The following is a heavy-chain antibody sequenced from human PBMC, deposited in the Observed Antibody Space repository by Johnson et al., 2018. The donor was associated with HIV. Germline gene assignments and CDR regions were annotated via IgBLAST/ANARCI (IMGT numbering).Heavy chain of an antibody. V-gene: IGHV3-23*04. CDR1: GLAFSSFA. CDR2: ISGSGGST. CDR3: AKPGPRAFDI. D-gene: IGHD2-8*02. J-gene: IGHJ3*02. Sequence: VQLVESGGDLVQPGGSLRLSCAASGLAFSSFAMSWVRQAPGRGLEWVSAISGSGGSTYYADSVKGRFTISRDNSKNTLYLQMNSLRAEDTAVYYCAKPGPRAFDIWGQGTMVTVSS.